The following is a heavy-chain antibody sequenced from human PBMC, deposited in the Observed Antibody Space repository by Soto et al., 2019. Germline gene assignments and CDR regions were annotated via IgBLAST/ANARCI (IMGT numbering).Heavy chain of an antibody. D-gene: IGHD3-10*01. Sequence: QVQLVQSGAEVKKPGSSVKVSCKASGGTFSRYTINWVRQAPGQGLEWMGRIIPIAAIANYTQKFQGRVTIPFDKPPPTASMALSSLRSAATAVYYCARGSTIVRGAPSWFDPWGQGTLVTVSS. V-gene: IGHV1-69*02. CDR2: IIPIAAIA. CDR1: GGTFSRYT. CDR3: ARGSTIVRGAPSWFDP. J-gene: IGHJ5*02.